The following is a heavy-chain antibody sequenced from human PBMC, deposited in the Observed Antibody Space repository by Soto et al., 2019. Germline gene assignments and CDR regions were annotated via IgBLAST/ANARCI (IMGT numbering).Heavy chain of an antibody. CDR1: GFTFTNYW. CDR3: ARVRGSWSFDY. J-gene: IGHJ4*02. V-gene: IGHV3-7*01. D-gene: IGHD6-13*01. CDR2: IKQDGSEK. Sequence: EVQLVESGGGLVQPGGSLRLSCEASGFTFTNYWMSWVRQAPGKGLEWVANIKQDGSEKYCVDSVKGRFTISRDNAKNSLYLQMNSLTAEDTAVYYCARVRGSWSFDYWGQGTLVTVSS.